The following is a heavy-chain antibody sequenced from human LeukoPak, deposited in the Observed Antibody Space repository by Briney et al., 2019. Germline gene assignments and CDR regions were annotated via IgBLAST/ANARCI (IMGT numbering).Heavy chain of an antibody. D-gene: IGHD3-22*01. CDR1: GGSISSYY. J-gene: IGHJ4*02. V-gene: IGHV4-59*01. Sequence: SSETLCLTCTVSGGSISSYYWSWIRQPPGKGLEWIGYIYYSGSTNYNPSLKSRVTISVDTSKNQFSLKLSSVTAADTAVYYCARSRAVVIRSYFDYWGQGTLVTVSS. CDR3: ARSRAVVIRSYFDY. CDR2: IYYSGST.